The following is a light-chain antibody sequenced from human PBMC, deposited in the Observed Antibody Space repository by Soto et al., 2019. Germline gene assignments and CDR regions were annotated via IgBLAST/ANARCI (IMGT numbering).Light chain of an antibody. CDR1: SPNIGKNF. V-gene: IGLV1-51*01. J-gene: IGLJ2*01. Sequence: QSVLTQPPSVSAAPGQKVTISCSGSSPNIGKNFVSWYQQVPGTAPKLLIYDNDKRPSGIPDRFSGSKSGASATLDITGLQTGDEADYYCGTWDSSLSAGVFGGGTQLTVL. CDR2: DND. CDR3: GTWDSSLSAGV.